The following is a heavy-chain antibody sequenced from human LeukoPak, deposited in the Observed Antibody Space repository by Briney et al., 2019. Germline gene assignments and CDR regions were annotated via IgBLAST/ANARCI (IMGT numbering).Heavy chain of an antibody. CDR2: LHYSGST. Sequence: SETLSLTCTVSGGSINNYYWSWIRQPPGRGLDWIGYLHYSGSTSYNPSLKSRVTISVDTSKNQFSLKLSSVTAADTAVYYCARIDPMVRGVITQQDYWGQGTLVTVSS. CDR3: ARIDPMVRGVITQQDY. V-gene: IGHV4-59*01. D-gene: IGHD3-10*01. CDR1: GGSINNYY. J-gene: IGHJ4*02.